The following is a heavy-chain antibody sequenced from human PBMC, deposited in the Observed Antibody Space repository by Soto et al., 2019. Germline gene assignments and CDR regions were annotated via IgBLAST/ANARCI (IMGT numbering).Heavy chain of an antibody. J-gene: IGHJ3*02. CDR2: ISGSGGST. Sequence: GGSLRLSCAASGFTFSSYAMSWVRQAPGKGLEWVSAISGSGGSTYYADSVKGRFTISRDNSKNTLYLQMNSLRAEDTAVDYCAKDRGYYGRYCSGGSCYGAFDIWGQGTMVTVSS. CDR3: AKDRGYYGRYCSGGSCYGAFDI. V-gene: IGHV3-23*01. CDR1: GFTFSSYA. D-gene: IGHD2-15*01.